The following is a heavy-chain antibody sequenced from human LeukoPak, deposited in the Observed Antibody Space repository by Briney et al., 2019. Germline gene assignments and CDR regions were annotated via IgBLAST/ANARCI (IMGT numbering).Heavy chain of an antibody. J-gene: IGHJ5*02. CDR1: GYTFTSYY. Sequence: GASVKVSCKASGYTFTSYYVNWVRQATGDRLEWMGWMNPISVDTGYALKFQGSVTMSRKTSISTAYMELGSLRSEDTAVYNCARVPRRGERFDPWGQGTLVTVSS. V-gene: IGHV1-8*01. D-gene: IGHD3-10*01. CDR2: MNPISVDT. CDR3: ARVPRRGERFDP.